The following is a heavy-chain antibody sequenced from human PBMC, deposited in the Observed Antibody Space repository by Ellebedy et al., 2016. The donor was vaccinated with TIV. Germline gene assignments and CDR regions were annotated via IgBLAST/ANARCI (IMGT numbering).Heavy chain of an antibody. CDR2: IWWDGSNE. J-gene: IGHJ4*02. Sequence: GESLKISXAASGFTFSSHSMQWVRQAPGKGLEWVAVIWWDGSNEVYRDSVKGRFTISRDNSKNTLFLQMNSLRDEDTAVYYCASYLGHCSGGSCYSWGQGTLVTVSS. CDR3: ASYLGHCSGGSCYS. D-gene: IGHD2-15*01. V-gene: IGHV3-33*08. CDR1: GFTFSSHS.